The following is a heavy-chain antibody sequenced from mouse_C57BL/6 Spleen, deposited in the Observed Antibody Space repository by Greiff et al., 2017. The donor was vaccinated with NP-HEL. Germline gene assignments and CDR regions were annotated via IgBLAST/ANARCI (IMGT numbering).Heavy chain of an antibody. CDR1: GYTFTSYW. CDR2: IHPNSGST. D-gene: IGHD1-1*01. V-gene: IGHV1-64*01. Sequence: QVQLQQSGAELVKPGASVKLSCKASGYTFTSYWMHWVKQRPGQGLEWIGMIHPNSGSTNYNEKFKSKATLTVDKSSSTAYMQLSSLTSEDSAVYYCAREDGSKGAWFAYWGQGTLVTVSA. CDR3: AREDGSKGAWFAY. J-gene: IGHJ3*01.